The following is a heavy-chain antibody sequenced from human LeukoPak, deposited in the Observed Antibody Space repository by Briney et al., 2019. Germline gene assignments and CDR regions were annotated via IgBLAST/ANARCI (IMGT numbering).Heavy chain of an antibody. CDR2: ISSSSSDT. V-gene: IGHV3-11*06. CDR1: GFTLSDHY. J-gene: IGHJ1*01. Sequence: GGSLRLSCAASGFTLSDHYMSWIRQAPGKGLEWGSYISSSSSDTKYADSVRGRFTISRDNANKSLYLQMNSLRDEDTAVYYCARVGATWNFQHWGQGALVTVSS. CDR3: ARVGATWNFQH. D-gene: IGHD1-26*01.